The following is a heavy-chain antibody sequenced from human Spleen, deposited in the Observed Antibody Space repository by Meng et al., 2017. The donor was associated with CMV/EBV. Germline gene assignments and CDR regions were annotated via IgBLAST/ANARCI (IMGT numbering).Heavy chain of an antibody. CDR1: EYILTDLP. CDR3: ASVWGPNDYDDSAAGYHYYAMDV. Sequence: SVKVSCKVSEYILTDLPIHWVRQASGKGLEWLGGIIPIFGTRNHAHKYQGRVTISTDESTGTAFMELSSLRSEDTAVYFCASVWGPNDYDDSAAGYHYYAMDVWGQGTTVTVSS. D-gene: IGHD3-16*01. J-gene: IGHJ6*02. V-gene: IGHV1-69*05. CDR2: IIPIFGTR.